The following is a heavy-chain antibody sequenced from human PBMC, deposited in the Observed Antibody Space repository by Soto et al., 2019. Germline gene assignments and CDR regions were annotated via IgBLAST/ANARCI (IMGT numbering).Heavy chain of an antibody. J-gene: IGHJ4*02. CDR1: GFTVSNNY. D-gene: IGHD3-10*01. V-gene: IGHV3-53*01. Sequence: EVQLVESGGGLIQPGGSLRLSCAVSGFTVSNNYMSWVRQAPGKGLEGVSVIYSGGYTAYGDSVKGRFTISRDNSNNPLYLKMNSPRPDGPAVYYWATRGGGGGYWGQGTLVTVSS. CDR2: IYSGGYT. CDR3: ATRGGGGGY.